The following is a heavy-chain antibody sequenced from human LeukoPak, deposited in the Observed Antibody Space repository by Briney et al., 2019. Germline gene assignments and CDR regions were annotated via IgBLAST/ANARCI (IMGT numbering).Heavy chain of an antibody. J-gene: IGHJ4*02. V-gene: IGHV3-48*02. CDR2: ISSSSSTI. D-gene: IGHD6-13*01. CDR1: GFTFSTYS. Sequence: GGSLRLSCAASGFTFSTYSINWVRQAPGEGLEWVSYISSSSSTIFYADSVKGRFTISRDNAKNSLYLQMNSLRDEDTAMYYCARGRSAAGPLHYCDYWGQGALVTVSS. CDR3: ARGRSAAGPLHYCDY.